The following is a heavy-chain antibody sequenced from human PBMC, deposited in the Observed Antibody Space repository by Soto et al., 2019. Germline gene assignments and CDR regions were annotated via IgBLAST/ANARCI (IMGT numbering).Heavy chain of an antibody. CDR2: ISSSGSTI. CDR1: GFTFSDYY. CDR3: AIRCTNGVCPNY. D-gene: IGHD2-8*01. V-gene: IGHV3-11*01. Sequence: GGSLRLSCAASGFTFSDYYMSWIRQAPGKGLEWVSYISSSGSTIYYADSVKGRFTISRDNAKNSLYLQMNSLRAEDTAVYYCAIRCTNGVCPNYWGQGTLVTVSS. J-gene: IGHJ4*02.